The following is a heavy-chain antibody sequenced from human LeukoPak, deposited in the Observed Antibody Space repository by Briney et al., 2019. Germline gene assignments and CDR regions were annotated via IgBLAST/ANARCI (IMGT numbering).Heavy chain of an antibody. CDR1: GGSFSGYY. D-gene: IGHD2-15*01. V-gene: IGHV4-34*01. CDR2: INQSGST. J-gene: IGHJ6*03. CDR3: ARLQRGYCSGGSCYSRYYYYYMAV. Sequence: SETLSLTCAVYGGSFSGYYWSWIRQPPGKGLELIGEINQSGSTNYNPSLKSRVTISVDTSKNQFSLKLSSVTAADTAVYYCARLQRGYCSGGSCYSRYYYYYMAVWGKGTTATVSS.